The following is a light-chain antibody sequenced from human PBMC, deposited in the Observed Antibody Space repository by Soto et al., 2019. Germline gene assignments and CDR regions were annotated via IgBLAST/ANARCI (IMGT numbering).Light chain of an antibody. CDR3: QQFDGSLWT. CDR1: QSISSN. J-gene: IGKJ1*01. Sequence: EIVMTQSPATLSVSPGERATLSCRASQSISSNLAWYQQKPGQAPRLLIYDASTRATGIPARFSGSGSGTEFSLTISRLEPEDFAVYCCQQFDGSLWTFGPGTKVDIK. V-gene: IGKV3-15*01. CDR2: DAS.